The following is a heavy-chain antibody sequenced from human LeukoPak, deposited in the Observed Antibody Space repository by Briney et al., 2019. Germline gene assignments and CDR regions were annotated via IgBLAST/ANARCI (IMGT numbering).Heavy chain of an antibody. J-gene: IGHJ4*02. CDR2: INAGNGNT. V-gene: IGHV1-3*01. CDR3: ARDERAAAGGNEYYFDY. D-gene: IGHD6-13*01. CDR1: GYTFTSYA. Sequence: PGASVKVSCKASGYTFTSYAMHWVRQAPGQRLEWMGWINAGNGNTKYSQKFQGRVTITRDTSASTAYMELRSLRSDDTAVYYCARDERAAAGGNEYYFDYWGQGTLVTVSS.